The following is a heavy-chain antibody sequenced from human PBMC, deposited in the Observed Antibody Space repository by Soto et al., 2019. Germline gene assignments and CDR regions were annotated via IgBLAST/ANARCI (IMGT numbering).Heavy chain of an antibody. D-gene: IGHD1-26*01. CDR2: IYYSGRT. V-gene: IGHV4-31*03. Sequence: QVQLQASGPGLVKPSQTLSLTCTVSGGAISSGGYYWSWIRQHPGKRLEWIGYIYYSGRTYYNPSLKIRVTISVDTSKNQFSLKLSSVTAADTAVYYCARDTTHDPVDAFDIWGQGTMVTVSS. CDR3: ARDTTHDPVDAFDI. J-gene: IGHJ3*02. CDR1: GGAISSGGYY.